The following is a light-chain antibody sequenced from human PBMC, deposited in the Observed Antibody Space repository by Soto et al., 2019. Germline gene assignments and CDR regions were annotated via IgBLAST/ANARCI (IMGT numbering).Light chain of an antibody. CDR1: SSDVGGYNY. Sequence: QSALTQPRSVSGSPGQSVTISCTGTSSDVGGYNYVSWYQQHPGKAPKLMIYDVSKRPSGVPDRFSGSKSGNTASLTISGLQAEDEADYNCCSYAGSYYVFGTETKLTVL. V-gene: IGLV2-11*01. CDR2: DVS. J-gene: IGLJ1*01. CDR3: CSYAGSYYV.